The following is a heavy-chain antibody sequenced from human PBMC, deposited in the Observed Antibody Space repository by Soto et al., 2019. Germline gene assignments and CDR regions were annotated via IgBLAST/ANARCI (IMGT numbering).Heavy chain of an antibody. V-gene: IGHV4-59*08. D-gene: IGHD5-12*01. J-gene: IGHJ6*03. Sequence: SETLSLTCTVSGGSISSYYWSWIRQPPGKGLEWIGYIYYSGSTNYNPSLKSRVTISVDTSKNQFSLKLSSVTAADTAVYYCARTVYSGYDFGGYYYYYYMDVWGKGTTVTVSS. CDR2: IYYSGST. CDR1: GGSISSYY. CDR3: ARTVYSGYDFGGYYYYYYMDV.